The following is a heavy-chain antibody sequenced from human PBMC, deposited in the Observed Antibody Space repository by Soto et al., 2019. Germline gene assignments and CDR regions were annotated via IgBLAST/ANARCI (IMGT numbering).Heavy chain of an antibody. D-gene: IGHD3-22*01. V-gene: IGHV4-39*02. Sequence: HLQPQESGPGLVKPSETLSLTCTVSGDSISSSNYYWGWIRQPPGKGLEWIANIYYSGTTYCNPSLKSRVAISVDTSKNHFSLKLSSVTAADTAIYYCARSNSGYYKWFDPWGQGTLVTVSS. CDR3: ARSNSGYYKWFDP. J-gene: IGHJ5*02. CDR2: IYYSGTT. CDR1: GDSISSSNYY.